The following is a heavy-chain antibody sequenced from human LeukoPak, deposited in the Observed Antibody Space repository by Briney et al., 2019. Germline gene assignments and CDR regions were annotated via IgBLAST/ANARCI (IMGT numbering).Heavy chain of an antibody. D-gene: IGHD3-10*01. CDR3: ARGSASGSYSPGGLDY. CDR1: GFTVSTNY. V-gene: IGHV3-66*01. CDR2: IYSGGTT. Sequence: GGSLRLSCAASGFTVSTNYMSWVRQAPGKGLEWVSVIYSGGTTYYAASVKGRFTISRDNSKNTLYLQMNSLRAEDTAVYYCARGSASGSYSPGGLDYWGQGTLVTVSS. J-gene: IGHJ4*02.